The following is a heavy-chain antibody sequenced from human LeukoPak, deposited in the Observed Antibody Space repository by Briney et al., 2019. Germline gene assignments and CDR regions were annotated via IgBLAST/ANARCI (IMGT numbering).Heavy chain of an antibody. V-gene: IGHV4-4*07. CDR3: ARGSMIVVVTNFDI. D-gene: IGHD3-22*01. CDR1: GGSISNFY. CDR2: IYTSGST. J-gene: IGHJ3*02. Sequence: PSETLSLTCTVSGGSISNFYWSWIRQPAGKGLEWIGRIYTSGSTNYNPSLKSRVTISVDTSKNQFSLKLSSVTAADTAVYYCARGSMIVVVTNFDIWGQGTMVTVSS.